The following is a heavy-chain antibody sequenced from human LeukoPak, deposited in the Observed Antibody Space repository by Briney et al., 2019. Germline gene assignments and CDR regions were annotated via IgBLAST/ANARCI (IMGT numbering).Heavy chain of an antibody. CDR1: GFTFSSYG. Sequence: PGGSLRLSCAASGFTFSSYGMHWVRQAPGKGLEWVAFIRYDGSNKYHADSVKGRFTISRDNSKNTLYLQMNSLRAEDTAVYYCAKNLERRGYYYYMDVWGKGTTVTISS. J-gene: IGHJ6*03. CDR2: IRYDGSNK. CDR3: AKNLERRGYYYYMDV. V-gene: IGHV3-30*02. D-gene: IGHD1-1*01.